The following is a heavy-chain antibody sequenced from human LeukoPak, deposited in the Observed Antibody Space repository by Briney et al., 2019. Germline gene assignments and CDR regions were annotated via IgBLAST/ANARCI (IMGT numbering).Heavy chain of an antibody. CDR1: GFTFSNYA. V-gene: IGHV3-23*01. CDR3: AKLPYGSAYYYYMDV. Sequence: PGGSLRLSCAASGFTFSNYAMTWVRQAPGKGLERVSGISGSGGSTYYADSVKGRFTISRDNSKNTFDLQMNSLRAEDTAVYYCAKLPYGSAYYYYMDVWGKGTTVTVSS. J-gene: IGHJ6*03. CDR2: ISGSGGST. D-gene: IGHD2-15*01.